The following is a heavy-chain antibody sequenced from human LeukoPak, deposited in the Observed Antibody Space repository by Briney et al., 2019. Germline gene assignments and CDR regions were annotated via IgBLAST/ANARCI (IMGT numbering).Heavy chain of an antibody. CDR2: IDYSVRT. Sequence: PSETLSLTCTVSGGAISASNYWGWIRQPPGKGLEWIGTIDYSVRTSYNPSLKSRVSISVDMSKNQFSLKLSFVTVADMAVYYCAGGAWWLQSVDLWGQGTLVTVSS. CDR1: GGAISASNY. J-gene: IGHJ5*02. CDR3: AGGAWWLQSVDL. D-gene: IGHD5-12*01. V-gene: IGHV4-39*07.